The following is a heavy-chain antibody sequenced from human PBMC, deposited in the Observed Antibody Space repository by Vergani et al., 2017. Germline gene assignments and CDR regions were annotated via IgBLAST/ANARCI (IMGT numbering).Heavy chain of an antibody. CDR1: GFSFTTYG. D-gene: IGHD4-17*01. V-gene: IGHV3-30*02. J-gene: IGHJ4*02. CDR3: AKDGRENSDYGYFDD. Sequence: QVQLVETGGGVVQPGGSLRLYCATSGFSFTTYGAHWVRQAPGKGLEWVAFIGYDGRIKYNVDSVKGRFTISRDTSKKTLYLQMRSLRADDTAVYYCAKDGRENSDYGYFDDWGQGTLVTVSS. CDR2: IGYDGRIK.